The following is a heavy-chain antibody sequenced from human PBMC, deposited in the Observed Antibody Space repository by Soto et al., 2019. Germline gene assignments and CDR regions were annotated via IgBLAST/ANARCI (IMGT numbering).Heavy chain of an antibody. Sequence: QVQLVESGGGVVQPGRSLRLSCAASGFSFSSCAMHWVRQPPGKGLEWVAVITYDGNTIHYADSVKGRFTISRDNSKNTLYLQMTSMRAEDTAVYYCAAELGNSGYDGHDYWGQGTLVTVSS. D-gene: IGHD5-12*01. V-gene: IGHV3-30-3*01. CDR3: AAELGNSGYDGHDY. CDR1: GFSFSSCA. J-gene: IGHJ4*02. CDR2: ITYDGNTI.